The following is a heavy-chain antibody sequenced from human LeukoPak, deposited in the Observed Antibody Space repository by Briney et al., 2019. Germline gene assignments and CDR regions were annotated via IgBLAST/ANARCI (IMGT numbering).Heavy chain of an antibody. D-gene: IGHD6-13*01. CDR2: INSDGSST. Sequence: GRSLRLSCAASGFTFSSYWMHWVRHAPGKGLVWVSRINSDGSSTIYADSVKGRFTISRDNAKNTLYLQMNSLRAEDTAVYYCARQGTIAAAEIDYWGQGTLVTVSS. V-gene: IGHV3-74*01. CDR1: GFTFSSYW. CDR3: ARQGTIAAAEIDY. J-gene: IGHJ4*02.